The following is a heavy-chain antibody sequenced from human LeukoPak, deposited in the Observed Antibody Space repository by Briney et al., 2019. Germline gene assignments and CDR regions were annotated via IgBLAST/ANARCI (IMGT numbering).Heavy chain of an antibody. CDR1: SGSVRGYY. CDR2: ISDRGRT. J-gene: IGHJ4*02. V-gene: IGHV4-34*01. Sequence: SETLSLTCAVYSGSVRGYYWSWIRQPPGTGLEWMGEISDRGRTHYNPSLESRVSMSVDTSKNQFALNLNSVTAADTAVYYCARVPLRFLEPFDYWGQGILVTVSS. CDR3: ARVPLRFLEPFDY. D-gene: IGHD3-3*01.